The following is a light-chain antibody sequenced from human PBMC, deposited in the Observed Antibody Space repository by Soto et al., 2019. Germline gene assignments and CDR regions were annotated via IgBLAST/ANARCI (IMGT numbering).Light chain of an antibody. CDR3: QQYGSSPRT. V-gene: IGKV3-20*01. Sequence: EIVLTQSPGTLSLSPGERATLSCRASQSVSNSYLAWYKQKHGQAPRLLIYGASSRATGIPDRFSGSGSGTDFTLTISRPEPEDFAVYYCQQYGSSPRTFGQGTKVEVK. CDR2: GAS. CDR1: QSVSNSY. J-gene: IGKJ1*01.